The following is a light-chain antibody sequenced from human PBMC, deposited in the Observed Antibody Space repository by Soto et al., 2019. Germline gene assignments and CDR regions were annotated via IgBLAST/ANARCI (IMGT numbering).Light chain of an antibody. J-gene: IGKJ3*01. CDR3: QKYNGVLRA. V-gene: IGKV1-27*01. CDR2: AAS. Sequence: DIQMTQSPSSLSASVGDRVTITCRASQGINNYLAWYQQKPGKVPKLLIYAASTLQSVVPSRFSGSGSGTDFTLPITSLQPEDVATYYCQKYNGVLRAFGPGTKVDIK. CDR1: QGINNY.